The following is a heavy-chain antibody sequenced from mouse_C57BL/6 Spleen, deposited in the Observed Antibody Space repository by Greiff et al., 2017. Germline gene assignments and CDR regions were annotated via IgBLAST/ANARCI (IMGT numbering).Heavy chain of an antibody. CDR2: IDPSDSYT. Sequence: QVQLQQPGAELVMPGASVKLSCKASGYTFTSYWMHWVKQRPGQGLEWIGEIDPSDSYTNYNQKFKGKSTLTVDKSSSTAYMQLSSLTSEDSAVYYCARFPNCYGSSYDYWGQGTTLTVSS. V-gene: IGHV1-69*01. D-gene: IGHD1-1*01. J-gene: IGHJ2*01. CDR3: ARFPNCYGSSYDY. CDR1: GYTFTSYW.